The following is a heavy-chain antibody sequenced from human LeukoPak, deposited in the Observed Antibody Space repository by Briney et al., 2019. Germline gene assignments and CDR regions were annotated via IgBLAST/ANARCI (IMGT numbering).Heavy chain of an antibody. V-gene: IGHV3-30*04. CDR3: ATDFRYSGYDSPFDY. D-gene: IGHD5-12*01. J-gene: IGHJ4*02. CDR2: ISYDGSNK. CDR1: GFTFSSYA. Sequence: GGSLRLSCAASGFTFSSYAMHWVRQAPGKGLEWVAVISYDGSNKYYADSVKGRFTISRDNSKNTLYLQMNSLRDEDTAVYYCATDFRYSGYDSPFDYWGQGTLVTVSS.